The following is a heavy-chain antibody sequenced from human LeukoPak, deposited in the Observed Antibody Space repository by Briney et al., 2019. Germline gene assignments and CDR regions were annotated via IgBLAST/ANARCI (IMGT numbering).Heavy chain of an antibody. Sequence: PGGSLRLSCAASGFTFSSYGMHWVRQAPGKGLEWVAVISYDGSNKYYADSVKGRFTISRDNSKNTLYLQMNSLRAEDTAVYYCATTVNWRGDYWGQETLVTVSS. D-gene: IGHD1-20*01. CDR3: ATTVNWRGDY. J-gene: IGHJ4*02. V-gene: IGHV3-30*03. CDR1: GFTFSSYG. CDR2: ISYDGSNK.